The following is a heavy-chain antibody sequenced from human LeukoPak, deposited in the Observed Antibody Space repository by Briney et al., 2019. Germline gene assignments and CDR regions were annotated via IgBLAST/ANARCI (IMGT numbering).Heavy chain of an antibody. D-gene: IGHD4-23*01. J-gene: IGHJ6*03. Sequence: ASVKVSCKASGYTFTSYGISWVRQAPGQGLEWMGWISAYNGNTNYAQKLQGRVTMTTDTSTSTAYMELRSLRSDDTAVYYCARRDYGGPIYYYYYMDVWGKGTTVTISS. V-gene: IGHV1-18*01. CDR3: ARRDYGGPIYYYYYMDV. CDR2: ISAYNGNT. CDR1: GYTFTSYG.